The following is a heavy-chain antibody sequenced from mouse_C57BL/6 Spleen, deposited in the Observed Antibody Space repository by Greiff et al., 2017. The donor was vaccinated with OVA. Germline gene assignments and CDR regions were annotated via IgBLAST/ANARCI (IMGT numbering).Heavy chain of an antibody. CDR2: INPNNGGT. CDR3: ARPPFYGSSYDWYFDV. V-gene: IGHV1-26*01. CDR1: GYTFTDYY. J-gene: IGHJ1*03. Sequence: EVQLQQSGPELVKPGASVKISCKASGYTFTDYYMNWVKQSHGKSLEWIGDINPNNGGTSYNQKFKGKATLTVDKSSSTAYMELRSLTSEDSAVYYCARPPFYGSSYDWYFDVWGTGTTVTVSS. D-gene: IGHD1-1*01.